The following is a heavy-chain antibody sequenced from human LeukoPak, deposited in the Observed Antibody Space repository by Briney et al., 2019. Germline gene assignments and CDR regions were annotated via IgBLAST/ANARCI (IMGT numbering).Heavy chain of an antibody. J-gene: IGHJ4*02. CDR3: AKRENYGGYSY. CDR1: GFTFSSSA. CDR2: INPSGGSI. D-gene: IGHD4-23*01. Sequence: GGSLRLPCAASGFTFSSSAMNWVRQAPGKGLEWVSGINPSGGSIHYADSVKGRFTISTDNAKNALYLQMNSLRAEDTAIYYCAKRENYGGYSYWGQGTLVTVSS. V-gene: IGHV3-23*01.